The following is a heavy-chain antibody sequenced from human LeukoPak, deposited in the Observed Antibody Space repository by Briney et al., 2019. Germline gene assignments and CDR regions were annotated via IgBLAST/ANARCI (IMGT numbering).Heavy chain of an antibody. V-gene: IGHV3-21*01. Sequence: GGSLRLSCAASGFTFSSYSMNWVRQAPGKGLEWVSSISSSSSYIYYADSVKGRFTISRDNAKNSLYLQMSSLRVEDTAVYYCARDLRSYGLDYWGQGTLVTVSS. J-gene: IGHJ4*02. CDR2: ISSSSSYI. CDR3: ARDLRSYGLDY. CDR1: GFTFSSYS. D-gene: IGHD5-18*01.